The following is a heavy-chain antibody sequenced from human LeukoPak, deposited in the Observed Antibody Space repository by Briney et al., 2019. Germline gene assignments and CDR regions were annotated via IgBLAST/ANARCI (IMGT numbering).Heavy chain of an antibody. J-gene: IGHJ6*03. D-gene: IGHD2-2*02. Sequence: SETLSLTCTVSGGSISSGGYYWSWIRQHPGKGLEWIGYIYYSGSTYYNPSLKSRVTISVDTPKNQFSLKLSSVTAADTAVYYCAGGRYQLLYYYYYYMDVWGKGTTVTVSS. CDR3: AGGRYQLLYYYYYYMDV. CDR1: GGSISSGGYY. CDR2: IYYSGST. V-gene: IGHV4-31*03.